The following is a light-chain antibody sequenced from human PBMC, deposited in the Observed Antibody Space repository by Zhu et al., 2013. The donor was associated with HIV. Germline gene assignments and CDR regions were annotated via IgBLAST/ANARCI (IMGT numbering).Light chain of an antibody. J-gene: IGLJ3*02. CDR2: RND. CDR1: TSNIGSNF. Sequence: QSVLTQPPSASGTPGQRVTISCSGATSNIGSNFVSWYQQFPGTAPKLLIYRNDQRPSGVPDRFSGSKSGTSASLAISGLRSDDEADYYCAASGENLSGPVFGGGTKLTVL. CDR3: AASGENLSGPV. V-gene: IGLV1-47*01.